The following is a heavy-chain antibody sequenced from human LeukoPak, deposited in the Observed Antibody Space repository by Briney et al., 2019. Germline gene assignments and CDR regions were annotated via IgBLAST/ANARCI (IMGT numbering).Heavy chain of an antibody. V-gene: IGHV3-21*01. CDR2: ISSSSSYI. J-gene: IGHJ3*02. Sequence: GGSLRLSCAASGFTFSSYSMNWVRQAPGKGLECVSYISSSSSYIYYADSVKGRFTISRDNAKNSLYLQMNSLRAEDTAVYYCASPLNDAFDIWGQGTMVTVSS. CDR3: ASPLNDAFDI. CDR1: GFTFSSYS.